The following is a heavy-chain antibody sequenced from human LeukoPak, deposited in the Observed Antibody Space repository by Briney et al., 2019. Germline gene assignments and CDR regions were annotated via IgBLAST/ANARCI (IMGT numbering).Heavy chain of an antibody. D-gene: IGHD3-22*01. V-gene: IGHV4/OR15-8*01. CDR2: IYIGGNI. J-gene: IGHJ3*02. CDR1: GGSISSPNW. CDR3: ARGLVRDAFDI. Sequence: PSETLSLTCVVSGGSISSPNWWTWVRQPPGKGLEWIGEIYIGGNINYNPSLKSRVTISLDKSENQFSLKLSSVTAADTAVYYCARGLVRDAFDIWGQGTMVTASS.